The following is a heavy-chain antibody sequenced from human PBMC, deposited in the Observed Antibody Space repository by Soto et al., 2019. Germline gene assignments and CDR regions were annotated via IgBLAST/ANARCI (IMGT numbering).Heavy chain of an antibody. J-gene: IGHJ5*02. CDR1: GGSISSRGLY. CDR2: IYYSGRT. CDR3: ARSPSRTTVPKLQENWCDP. Sequence: QLQLQESGPRLLKPSETLSLNCTVSGGSISSRGLYWGWIRQPPGQGLEWIGSIYYSGRTYSTPSLRSRVTMFVDTSKNQFSLNMKSVTAADTAVYFCARSPSRTTVPKLQENWCDPWGQGILVTVSS. D-gene: IGHD4-17*01. V-gene: IGHV4-39*01.